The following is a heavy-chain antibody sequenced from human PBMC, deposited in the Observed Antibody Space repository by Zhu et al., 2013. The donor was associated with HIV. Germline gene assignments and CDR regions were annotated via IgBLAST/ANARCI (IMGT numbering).Heavy chain of an antibody. CDR2: INPRDGGT. CDR3: AREVRGSGSYSLDY. Sequence: QVQLVQSGAEVKKPGASVKVSCKASGYTFTNFYIHWLRQAPGQGLEWMGLINPRDGGTIYAQKFQGRVTMTRDTSTSRVYMELSSLRSEDTAMYYCAREVRGSGSYSLDYWADGT. V-gene: IGHV1-46*01. D-gene: IGHD3-10*01. CDR1: GYTFTNFY. J-gene: IGHJ4*01.